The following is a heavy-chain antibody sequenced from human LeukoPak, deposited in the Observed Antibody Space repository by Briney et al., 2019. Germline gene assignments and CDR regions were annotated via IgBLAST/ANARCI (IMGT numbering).Heavy chain of an antibody. D-gene: IGHD6-13*01. J-gene: IGHJ5*02. CDR1: GGSISSRSYY. CDR2: IYHSGST. V-gene: IGHV4-39*07. CDR3: ARVKIAAAGLGVFDR. Sequence: SETLSLTCTVSGGSISSRSYYWRWIRQPPGKGLEWIGTIYHSGSTYYNPSLKSRVTISVDTSKNQFSLKVSSVTAADTAVYYCARVKIAAAGLGVFDRWGQGTLVTVSS.